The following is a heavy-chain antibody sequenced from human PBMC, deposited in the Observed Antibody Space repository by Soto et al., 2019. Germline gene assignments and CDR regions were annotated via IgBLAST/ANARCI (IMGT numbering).Heavy chain of an antibody. V-gene: IGHV3-15*01. Sequence: EVQLVESGGGLVKPGGSLRLSCAASGFTFSNAWMTWVRQAPGKGLEWVGRIKSKTDGGTADYAAPVKGRFTISRDDSKNTLYLQMNSLKTEDTAMYYCATGRFSSSLYCDYWGQGTLGTFSS. CDR1: GFTFSNAW. CDR2: IKSKTDGGTA. D-gene: IGHD6-6*01. CDR3: ATGRFSSSLYCDY. J-gene: IGHJ4*02.